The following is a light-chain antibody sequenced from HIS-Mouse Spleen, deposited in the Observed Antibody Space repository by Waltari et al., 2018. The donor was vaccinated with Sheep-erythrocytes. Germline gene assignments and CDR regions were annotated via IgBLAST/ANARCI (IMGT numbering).Light chain of an antibody. Sequence: ATLSCRASQSVSSSYLAWYQQKPGQAPRLLIYGASSRATDIPHRFSGSGSGTDFTLTISRLEPEDFAVYYCQQYGSSPLTFGGGTKVEIK. CDR3: QQYGSSPLT. CDR1: QSVSSSY. J-gene: IGKJ4*01. CDR2: GAS. V-gene: IGKV3-20*01.